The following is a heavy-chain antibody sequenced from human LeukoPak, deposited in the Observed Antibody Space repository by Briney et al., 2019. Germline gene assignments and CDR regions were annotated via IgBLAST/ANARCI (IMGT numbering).Heavy chain of an antibody. CDR3: ARAPRSYYYDSSGYFDY. V-gene: IGHV1-69*05. Sequence: ASVKVSCKASGGTFSSYAISWVRQAPGQGLEWMGGIIPIFGTANYAQKFQGRVTITTDESTSTAYMELSSLRSEDTAVYYCARAPRSYYYDSSGYFDYWGQGTLVTVSS. D-gene: IGHD3-22*01. CDR1: GGTFSSYA. J-gene: IGHJ4*02. CDR2: IIPIFGTA.